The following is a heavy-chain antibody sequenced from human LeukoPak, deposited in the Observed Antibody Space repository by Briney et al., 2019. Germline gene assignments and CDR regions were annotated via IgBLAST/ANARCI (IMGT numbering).Heavy chain of an antibody. CDR2: TYYSGST. Sequence: PSETLSLTCTVSGGSISSSSYYWGWIRQPPGQGLEWIGSTYYSGSTYYNPSLKSRVTISVDTSKNQFSLKLSSVTAADTAVYYCARHWGEFDSSGYYDYWGQGTLVTVSS. V-gene: IGHV4-39*01. D-gene: IGHD3-22*01. J-gene: IGHJ4*02. CDR1: GGSISSSSYY. CDR3: ARHWGEFDSSGYYDY.